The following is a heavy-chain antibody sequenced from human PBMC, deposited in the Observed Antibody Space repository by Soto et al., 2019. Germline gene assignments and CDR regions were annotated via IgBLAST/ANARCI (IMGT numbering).Heavy chain of an antibody. CDR1: GGTFSIYT. D-gene: IGHD2-15*01. Sequence: QVQLVQSGAEVKKPGSSVKVSCKASGGTFSIYTISWVRQALGQGLEWMGGSANSAQKFQGRLTVTADESTSTVYLELSSLTSEDTAVYYCAREGPPDIAWFDPWGQGTLVSVSS. CDR2: SA. CDR3: AREGPPDIAWFDP. J-gene: IGHJ5*02. V-gene: IGHV1-69*01.